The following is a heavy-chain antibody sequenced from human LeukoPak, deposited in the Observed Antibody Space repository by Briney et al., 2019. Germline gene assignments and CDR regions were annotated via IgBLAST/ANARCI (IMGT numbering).Heavy chain of an antibody. J-gene: IGHJ5*02. CDR2: IYPGDSDT. CDR1: GYSFTSYW. V-gene: IGHV5-51*01. D-gene: IGHD3-3*01. Sequence: GESLKISCKGSGYSFTSYWIGWVRQMPGKGLEWMGFIYPGDSDTRYSPSFQGQVTISADKSISTAYLQWSSLKASDTAMYYCARFSRATSGYYWPYNWFDPWGQGTLVTVSS. CDR3: ARFSRATSGYYWPYNWFDP.